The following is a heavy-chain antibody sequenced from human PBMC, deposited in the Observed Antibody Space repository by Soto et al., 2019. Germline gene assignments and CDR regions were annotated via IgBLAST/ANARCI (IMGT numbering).Heavy chain of an antibody. Sequence: PSETLSLTCAVSGDSMSSSDYYWGWILQPPGKGLEWIGSIYYSGSTYYNPSLQSRVVISVDTSKNQFSLKLKSVTAADTAIYYCARRTVNIRTFYSGLKTHCFDYWGQGAPVTVSS. D-gene: IGHD6-19*01. CDR3: ARRTVNIRTFYSGLKTHCFDY. V-gene: IGHV4-39*01. CDR2: IYYSGST. J-gene: IGHJ4*02. CDR1: GDSMSSSDYY.